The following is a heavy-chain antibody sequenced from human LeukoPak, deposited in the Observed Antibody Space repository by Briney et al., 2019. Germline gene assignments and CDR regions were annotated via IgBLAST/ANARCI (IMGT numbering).Heavy chain of an antibody. J-gene: IGHJ6*03. CDR2: ISSSGSYI. V-gene: IGHV3-21*01. CDR1: AFTFSSYS. D-gene: IGHD3-16*01. Sequence: PGGSLRLSCAASAFTFSSYSMNWVRQAPGKGLEWVSSISSSGSYIYYADSVKGRFTISRDNAKNSLYLQMNSLRAEDTAVYYCARDYGGYYYYYMDVWGKGTTVTVSS. CDR3: ARDYGGYYYYYMDV.